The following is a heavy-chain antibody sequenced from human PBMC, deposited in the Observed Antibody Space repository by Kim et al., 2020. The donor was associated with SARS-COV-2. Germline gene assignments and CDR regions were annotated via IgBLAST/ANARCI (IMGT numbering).Heavy chain of an antibody. V-gene: IGHV3-30*18. CDR3: AKPSIMGSGWPPPLDY. CDR1: GFTFSSYG. Sequence: GGSLRLSCAASGFTFSSYGMHWVRQAPGKGLEWVAVISYDGSNKYYADSVKGRFTISRDNSKNTLYLQMNSLRAEDTAVYYCAKPSIMGSGWPPPLDYWGQGTLVTVSS. CDR2: ISYDGSNK. J-gene: IGHJ4*02. D-gene: IGHD6-19*01.